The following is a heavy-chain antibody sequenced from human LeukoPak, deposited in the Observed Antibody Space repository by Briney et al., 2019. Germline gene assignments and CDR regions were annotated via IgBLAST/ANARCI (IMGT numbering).Heavy chain of an antibody. Sequence: PSETLSLTCTVSGGSISGYYWTWIWQPPGQGLEWIAYIHSNGYTNHNPSLRSRVTISVDPSKNQFSLTVTPVTAADTAIYYCAQRQGPMSGTYDYFDPWGQGALVTVSS. CDR3: AQRQGPMSGTYDYFDP. D-gene: IGHD1-26*01. J-gene: IGHJ5*02. CDR2: IHSNGYT. V-gene: IGHV4-4*09. CDR1: GGSISGYY.